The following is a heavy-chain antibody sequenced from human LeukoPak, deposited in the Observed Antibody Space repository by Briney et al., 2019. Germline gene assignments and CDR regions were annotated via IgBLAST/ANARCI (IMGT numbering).Heavy chain of an antibody. CDR3: AREVIAAHNWFDP. D-gene: IGHD6-6*01. Sequence: SETLSLTCTVSGGSISSTSYYWGWIRQPPGKGLEWFGYIYYSGNTHYNPSLKSRVTISVDTSKKQISLKLSSVTAADTAVYYCAREVIAAHNWFDPWGQGTLVTVSS. J-gene: IGHJ5*02. V-gene: IGHV4-39*02. CDR1: GGSISSTSYY. CDR2: IYYSGNT.